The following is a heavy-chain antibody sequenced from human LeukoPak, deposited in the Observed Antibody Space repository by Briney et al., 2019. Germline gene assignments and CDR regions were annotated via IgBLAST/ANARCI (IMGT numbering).Heavy chain of an antibody. CDR1: GGSISSSSYY. V-gene: IGHV4-39*07. CDR2: IYYSGST. J-gene: IGHJ4*02. CDR3: ARRYSSGWTIDY. Sequence: SETLSLTCTVSGGSISSSSYYWGWIRQPPGKGLEWIGSIYYSGSTYYNPSLKSRVTISVDTSKNQFSLKLSSVTAADTAVYYCARRYSSGWTIDYWGQGTLVTVSS. D-gene: IGHD6-19*01.